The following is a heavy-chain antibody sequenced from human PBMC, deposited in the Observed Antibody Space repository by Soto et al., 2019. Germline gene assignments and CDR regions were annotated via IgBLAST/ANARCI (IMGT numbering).Heavy chain of an antibody. J-gene: IGHJ6*02. D-gene: IGHD2-21*02. CDR3: AREDGGGDRDYYGLDV. Sequence: QVQLQEAGPGPVRPSQTLSLTCTVSGGAISTDHYHWTWIRQTPGKGLEWIGYIHYSGSIHFNPSLQSRGSMSVDTSKNLFSLKLSSVTAADTAVDFCAREDGGGDRDYYGLDVWGQGTTVTVSS. CDR1: GGAISTDHYH. V-gene: IGHV4-30-4*01. CDR2: IHYSGSI.